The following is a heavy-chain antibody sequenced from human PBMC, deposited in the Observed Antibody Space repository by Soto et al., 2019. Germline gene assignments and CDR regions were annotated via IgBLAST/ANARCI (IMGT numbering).Heavy chain of an antibody. V-gene: IGHV1-46*01. CDR1: GYTLTSHS. D-gene: IGHD2-15*01. CDR2: INPSGGVT. CDR3: ARQLSASSACFAP. J-gene: IGHJ5*02. Sequence: ASVKVSCKASGYTLTSHSIHWVRQAPGQGLEWMGMINPSGGVTMYTQKFQGRVSMTRNTSTTTTYMELTSLRYEDTAVYYCARQLSASSACFAPWGQGTLVTVSS.